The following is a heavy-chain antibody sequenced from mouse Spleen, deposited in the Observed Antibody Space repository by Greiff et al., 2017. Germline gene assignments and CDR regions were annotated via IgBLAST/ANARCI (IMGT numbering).Heavy chain of an antibody. CDR1: GYAFSSSW. Sequence: VQLQQSGPELVKPGASVKISCKASGYAFSSSWMNWVKQRPGKGLEWIGRIYPGDGDTNYNGKFKGKATLTADKSSSTAYMQLSSLTSEDSAFYFCADYYGSSYGYWGQGTTLTVSS. D-gene: IGHD1-1*01. J-gene: IGHJ2*01. CDR2: IYPGDGDT. CDR3: ADYYGSSYGY. V-gene: IGHV1-82*01.